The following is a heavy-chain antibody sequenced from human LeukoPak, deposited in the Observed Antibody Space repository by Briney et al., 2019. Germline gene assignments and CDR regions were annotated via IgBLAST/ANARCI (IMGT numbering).Heavy chain of an antibody. CDR3: ARGASNYYDSSGDTDY. J-gene: IGHJ4*02. CDR1: GYTFTSYD. V-gene: IGHV1-8*01. CDR2: MNANSGNT. D-gene: IGHD3-22*01. Sequence: ASVKVSCKASGYTFTSYDINWVRQATGQGLERMGWMNANSGNTGYAQKFQGRVTMTRNTSISTAYMELSSLRSEDTAVYYCARGASNYYDSSGDTDYWGQGNLVTVSS.